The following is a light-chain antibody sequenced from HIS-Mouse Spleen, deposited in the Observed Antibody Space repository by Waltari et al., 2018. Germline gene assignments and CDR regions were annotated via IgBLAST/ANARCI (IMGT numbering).Light chain of an antibody. CDR2: DVS. Sequence: QSPLTHPRSVSGSPGQSLTLSPTGTSRDVCVFIYISWYPQHPGKAPKLMIYDVSKRPSGVPDRFSGSKSGNTASLTISGLQAEDEADYYCCSYAGSYTGVFGTGTKVTVL. J-gene: IGLJ1*01. CDR3: CSYAGSYTGV. CDR1: SRDVCVFIY. V-gene: IGLV2-11*02.